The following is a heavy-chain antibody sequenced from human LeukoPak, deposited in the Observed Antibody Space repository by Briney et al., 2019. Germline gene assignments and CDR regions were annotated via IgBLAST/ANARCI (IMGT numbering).Heavy chain of an antibody. J-gene: IGHJ4*01. D-gene: IGHD3-16*01. CDR2: INWDVGST. CDR1: GFTFENYG. CDR3: ARGGGGACL. Sequence: GGSLRLSXAASGFTFENYGLSWVREAPGKGLEWGSGINWDVGSTGYADSVKGGFTISRDNAKNALYLQMNSLREEDTAFYYGARGGGGACLGGQGTLVTVSS. V-gene: IGHV3-20*04.